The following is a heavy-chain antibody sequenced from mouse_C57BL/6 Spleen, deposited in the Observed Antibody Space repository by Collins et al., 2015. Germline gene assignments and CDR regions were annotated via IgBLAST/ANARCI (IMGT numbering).Heavy chain of an antibody. CDR3: ARDYRGYYSLDY. V-gene: IGHV8-12*01. D-gene: IGHD5-5*01. CDR1: GFSLSTSGMG. CDR2: IYWDDDN. Sequence: QVTLKESGPGILQSSQTLSLTCSFSGFSLSTSGMGVSWIRQPSGKGLEWLAHIYWDDDNRYNPSLKSRLTISKDTSRNQVFLKITSVDTADTATYYCARDYRGYYSLDYWGQGTSVTVSS. J-gene: IGHJ4*01.